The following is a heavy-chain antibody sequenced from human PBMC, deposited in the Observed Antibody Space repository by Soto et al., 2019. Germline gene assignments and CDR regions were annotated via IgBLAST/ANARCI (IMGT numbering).Heavy chain of an antibody. D-gene: IGHD3-22*01. J-gene: IGHJ4*02. CDR1: GITLSSYA. V-gene: IGHV3-23*01. CDR2: LSGYGGST. CDR3: AKFGHYYDASGFYGGDFDY. Sequence: EVLLLESGGGLVQPGGSLRLSCAASGITLSSYAMAWVRQAPGKGLEWVSLLSGYGGSTYYADSVKGRFTISRDNSKNTLYLQMNSLRAEDTAVYYCAKFGHYYDASGFYGGDFDYWGQGTLVAVSS.